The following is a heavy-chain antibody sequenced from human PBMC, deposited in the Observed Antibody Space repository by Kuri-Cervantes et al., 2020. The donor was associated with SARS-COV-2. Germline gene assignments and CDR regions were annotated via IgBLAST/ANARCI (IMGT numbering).Heavy chain of an antibody. V-gene: IGHV3-48*03. CDR1: GFTFSSYE. CDR2: ISSSGSTI. Sequence: GGSLRLSCAASGFTFSSYEMNWVRQAPGKGLEWVSYISSSGSTIYYADSVKGRFTISRDNAKHSLYLQMNSLRAEDTAVYYCARGNYDIFTGGYYYYMDVWGKGTTVTV. J-gene: IGHJ6*03. D-gene: IGHD3-9*01. CDR3: ARGNYDIFTGGYYYYMDV.